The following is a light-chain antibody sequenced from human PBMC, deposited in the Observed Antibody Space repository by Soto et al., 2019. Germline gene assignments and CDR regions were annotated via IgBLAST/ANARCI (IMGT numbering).Light chain of an antibody. CDR3: QQYHIYWT. V-gene: IGKV1-5*01. J-gene: IGKJ1*01. CDR2: DAS. CDR1: QSISSW. Sequence: DIQMTQSPSTLSASVGDRVTITCRASQSISSWLAWYQQKPGKAPKLLIYDASSLESGVPSRFSGSGSGTEFTLTISSLQPDDFATYYCQQYHIYWTFGQGTKVDIK.